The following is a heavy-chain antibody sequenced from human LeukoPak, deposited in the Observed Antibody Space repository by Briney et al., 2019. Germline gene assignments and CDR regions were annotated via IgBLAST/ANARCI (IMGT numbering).Heavy chain of an antibody. CDR3: ARVLVEMAIILIDY. J-gene: IGHJ4*02. CDR2: INPNSGGT. V-gene: IGHV1-2*06. Sequence: ASVKVSCKASGYTFTGYYMHWVRQAPGQGLEWMGRINPNSGGTNYAQKFQGRVTMTRDTSISTAYMELSRLRSDDTAVYYCARVLVEMAIILIDYWGQGTLVTVPS. CDR1: GYTFTGYY. D-gene: IGHD5-24*01.